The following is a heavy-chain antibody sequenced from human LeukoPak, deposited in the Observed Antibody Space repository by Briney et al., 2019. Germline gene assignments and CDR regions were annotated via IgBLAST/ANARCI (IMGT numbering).Heavy chain of an antibody. CDR1: GGSISSYY. Sequence: SDTLSLTCTVSGGSISSYYWSWIRQPAAKGLDWIGRIYTSGSTNYNPSLKSRVTMSVDTSKNQFSLKLSSVTAADTAVYYCARAIPGSYPGVWGQGTLVTVSS. J-gene: IGHJ4*02. CDR2: IYTSGST. D-gene: IGHD1-26*01. V-gene: IGHV4-4*07. CDR3: ARAIPGSYPGV.